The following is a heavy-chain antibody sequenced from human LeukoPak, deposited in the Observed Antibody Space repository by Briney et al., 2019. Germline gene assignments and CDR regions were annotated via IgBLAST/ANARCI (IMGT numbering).Heavy chain of an antibody. J-gene: IGHJ4*02. D-gene: IGHD2-8*01. CDR2: INNISDII. CDR3: VREGLGFAHGFDY. V-gene: IGHV3-48*03. Sequence: GRSLRLSCAASGFSFSSYEMNWVRHAPGKGLERVSYINNISDIIYYADSVKGRFTISRDNAKNSLYLQMNSLRAEDTAVYHCVREGLGFAHGFDYWGQGALVIVSS. CDR1: GFSFSSYE.